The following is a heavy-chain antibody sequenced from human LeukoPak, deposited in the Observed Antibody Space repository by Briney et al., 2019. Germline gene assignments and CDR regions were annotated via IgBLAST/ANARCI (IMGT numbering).Heavy chain of an antibody. J-gene: IGHJ4*02. Sequence: PGGSLRLSCAASGFTFSSYAMSWVRQAPGRGLEWVSYISITGITTYYADSVKGRFTISRDNAKNSLYLQMNSLRAEDTAVYYCAREMGGYPFDYWGQGTLVTVSS. CDR1: GFTFSSYA. CDR3: AREMGGYPFDY. CDR2: ISITGITT. D-gene: IGHD5-12*01. V-gene: IGHV3-48*03.